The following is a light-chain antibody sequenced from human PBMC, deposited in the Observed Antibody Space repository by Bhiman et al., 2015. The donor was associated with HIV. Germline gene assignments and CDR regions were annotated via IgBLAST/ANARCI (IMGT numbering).Light chain of an antibody. CDR1: SGDVGGYNY. CDR3: SSYSSTTVYV. V-gene: IGLV2-14*03. Sequence: QSALTQPASVSGSPGQSITISCTGTSGDVGGYNYVAWFQQHPAKAPKLIIYDVSNRPSGVSNRFSGSRSGNTASLTISGLQADDEADYYCSSYSSTTVYVFGTGTRVVVL. CDR2: DVS. J-gene: IGLJ1*01.